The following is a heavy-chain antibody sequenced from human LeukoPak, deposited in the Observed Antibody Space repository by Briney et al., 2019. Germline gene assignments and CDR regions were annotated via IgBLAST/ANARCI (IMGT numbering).Heavy chain of an antibody. Sequence: GGSLRLSCAASGFTFSSYAMSWVRQAPGKGLEWVSAISGSGGSTYYADSVKGRFTISRDNSKNTLYLQMNSLRAEDTAVYYCAKEHYDSSGWHNPFDYWGQGTLVTVSS. J-gene: IGHJ4*02. CDR2: ISGSGGST. CDR3: AKEHYDSSGWHNPFDY. D-gene: IGHD6-19*01. V-gene: IGHV3-23*01. CDR1: GFTFSSYA.